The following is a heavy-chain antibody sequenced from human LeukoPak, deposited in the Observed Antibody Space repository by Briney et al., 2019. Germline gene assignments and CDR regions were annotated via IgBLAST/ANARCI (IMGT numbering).Heavy chain of an antibody. CDR1: GGSISSYY. D-gene: IGHD3-9*01. J-gene: IGHJ6*02. V-gene: IGHV4-59*01. CDR3: ARDLGLRYFDWLEGGYYYYGMDV. CDR2: IYYSGST. Sequence: SETLSLTCTVSGGSISSYYWSWVRQPPGKGLEWSGYIYYSGSTNYNPSLKSRVTISVDTSKNQFSLKLSSVTAADTAVYYCARDLGLRYFDWLEGGYYYYGMDVWGQGTTVTVSS.